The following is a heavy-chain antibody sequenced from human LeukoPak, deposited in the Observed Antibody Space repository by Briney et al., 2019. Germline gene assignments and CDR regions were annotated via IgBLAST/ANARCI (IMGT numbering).Heavy chain of an antibody. CDR1: GYTFTGYY. CDR3: ARAYQRLGGLSFPDQ. CDR2: INPNTGNP. D-gene: IGHD3-16*02. V-gene: IGHV7-4-1*02. J-gene: IGHJ5*02. Sequence: ASVKVSCKASGYTFTGYYMHWVRQAPGQGLEWMGWINPNTGNPTYAQGFTGRFVFSLDTSVSTTYLQISSLKAEDTAVYYCARAYQRLGGLSFPDQWGQGTLVCVSS.